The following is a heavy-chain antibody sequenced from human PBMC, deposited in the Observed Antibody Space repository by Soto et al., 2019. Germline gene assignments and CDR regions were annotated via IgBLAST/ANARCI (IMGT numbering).Heavy chain of an antibody. CDR1: GGSISSYY. V-gene: IGHV4-59*01. J-gene: IGHJ4*02. D-gene: IGHD4-17*01. CDR2: IYYSGST. CDR3: ARGHYGDYFDY. Sequence: SETLSLTCTVSGGSISSYYWSWIRQPPGKGLEWIGYIYYSGSTNYNPSLKSRVTISVDTSKNQFSLKLSSVTAADTAVYYCARGHYGDYFDYWGQGTLVTVSS.